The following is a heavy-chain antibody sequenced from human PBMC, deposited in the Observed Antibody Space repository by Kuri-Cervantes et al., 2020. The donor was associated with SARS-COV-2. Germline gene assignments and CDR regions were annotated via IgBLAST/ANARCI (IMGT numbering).Heavy chain of an antibody. V-gene: IGHV3-13*05. CDR3: ARDGLGIVATKYYYYMDV. J-gene: IGHJ6*03. CDR1: GFTFSSYD. CDR2: IGTAGDP. D-gene: IGHD5-12*01. Sequence: GESLKISCAASGFTFSSYDMHWVRQATGKGLEWVSAIGTAGDPYYPGSVKGRFTISRDNAKNSLYLQMNSLRAEDTAVYYCARDGLGIVATKYYYYMDVWGKGTTVTVSS.